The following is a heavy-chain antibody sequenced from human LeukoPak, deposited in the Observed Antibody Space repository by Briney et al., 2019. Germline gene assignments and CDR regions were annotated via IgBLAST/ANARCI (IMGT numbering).Heavy chain of an antibody. J-gene: IGHJ3*02. Sequence: PSETLSLTCTVSGVSISSSSYYWGWIRPPPGKGLEWVSAISGSGGSTYYADSVKGRFTISRDNSKNTLYLQMNSLRAEDTAVYYCAKDAHVQLEPEAFDIWGQGTMVIVSS. D-gene: IGHD1-1*01. V-gene: IGHV3-23*01. CDR2: ISGSGGST. CDR3: AKDAHVQLEPEAFDI. CDR1: GVSISSSSYY.